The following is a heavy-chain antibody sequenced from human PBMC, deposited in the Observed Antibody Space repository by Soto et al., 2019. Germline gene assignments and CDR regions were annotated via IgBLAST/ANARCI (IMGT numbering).Heavy chain of an antibody. D-gene: IGHD3-10*01. J-gene: IGHJ4*02. V-gene: IGHV1-3*01. CDR2: INAGNGNT. CDR1: GYTFTSYA. CDR3: ARVLLWFGEFSAIFDY. Sequence: ASVKVSCKASGYTFTSYAMHWVRQAPGQRLEWMGWINAGNGNTKYSQKFQGRVTITRDTSASTAYMELSSLRSEDTAVYYCARVLLWFGEFSAIFDYWGQETLVTVSS.